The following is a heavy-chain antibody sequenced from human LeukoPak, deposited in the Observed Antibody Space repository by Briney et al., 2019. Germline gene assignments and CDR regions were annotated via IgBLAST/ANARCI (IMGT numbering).Heavy chain of an antibody. J-gene: IGHJ4*02. D-gene: IGHD6-13*01. CDR1: GGSISSGSYY. V-gene: IGHV4-61*02. CDR2: IYTSGST. CDR3: ARLIAAAGIPFWDY. Sequence: SETLSLTCTVSGGSISSGSYYWSWIRQPAGKGLEWIGRIYTSGSTNYNPSLKSRVTISVDTSKNQFSLKLSSVTAADTAVYYCARLIAAAGIPFWDYWGQGTLVTVSS.